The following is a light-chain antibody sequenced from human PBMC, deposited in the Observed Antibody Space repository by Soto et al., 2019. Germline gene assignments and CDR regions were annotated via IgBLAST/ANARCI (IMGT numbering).Light chain of an antibody. Sequence: EIVLTQSPATLSLSPGERATLSCRASQSVSTYLAWYQQKPGQAPRLLIYDASNRATGIPGRFSGSGSGTDFTLTISSLEPEVFAVYYCQQRSNWPPRTFGQGTKLEIK. CDR2: DAS. V-gene: IGKV3-11*01. CDR1: QSVSTY. CDR3: QQRSNWPPRT. J-gene: IGKJ2*01.